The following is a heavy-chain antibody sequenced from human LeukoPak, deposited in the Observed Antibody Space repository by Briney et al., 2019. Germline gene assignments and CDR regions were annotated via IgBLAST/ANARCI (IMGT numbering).Heavy chain of an antibody. J-gene: IGHJ6*03. D-gene: IGHD1-26*01. Sequence: SETLSLTCTVSGYSISSGYYWGWFGQSPGRGLEWIGSVFHTVITYYNPSLTSRLSISVDTSKNQFSLKLSSVTAADTAVYYCARHGERGYYYYMDVWGKGTTVTVSS. V-gene: IGHV4-38-2*02. CDR1: GYSISSGYY. CDR2: VFHTVIT. CDR3: ARHGERGYYYYMDV.